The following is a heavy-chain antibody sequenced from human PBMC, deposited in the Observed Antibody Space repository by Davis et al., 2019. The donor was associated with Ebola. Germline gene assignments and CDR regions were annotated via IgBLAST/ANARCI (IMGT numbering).Heavy chain of an antibody. CDR2: IYYSGST. J-gene: IGHJ3*02. CDR1: GGSISSSSYY. CDR3: ARLSRLRDFWSGYFPDAFDI. Sequence: SETLSLTCTVSGGSISSSSYYWGWIRQPPGKGLEWIGSIYYSGSTYYNPSLKSRVTISVDTSKNPFSLKLSSVTAADTAVYYCARLSRLRDFWSGYFPDAFDIWGQGTMVTVSS. D-gene: IGHD3-3*01. V-gene: IGHV4-39*01.